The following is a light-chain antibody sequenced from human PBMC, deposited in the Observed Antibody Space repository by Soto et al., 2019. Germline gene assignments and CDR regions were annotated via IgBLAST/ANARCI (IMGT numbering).Light chain of an antibody. J-gene: IGKJ1*01. CDR3: HQRKSWPRT. V-gene: IGKV3-11*01. CDR2: DTS. Sequence: EIVLTQSPATLSSSPGERATLSCRASQTVSSKLAWYQHKPGQAPRLLIYDTSNRATGIPARFSGSGSGTDFTLPISSLEPEDFAVYYCHQRKSWPRTFGQGTKVEIK. CDR1: QTVSSK.